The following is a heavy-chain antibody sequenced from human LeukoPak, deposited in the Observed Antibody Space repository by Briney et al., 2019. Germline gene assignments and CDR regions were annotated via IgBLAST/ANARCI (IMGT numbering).Heavy chain of an antibody. CDR3: ASATGDNDAFDV. CDR1: GFTFSSYV. J-gene: IGHJ3*01. D-gene: IGHD7-27*01. V-gene: IGHV3-33*01. CDR2: IWNDGSNK. Sequence: GRSERLSCAASGFTFSSYVMHWVRQAPGKGLEWVAVIWNDGSNKYFADSVKGRFTISRDSSKSTLYLQMNSLRAEDTAVYYCASATGDNDAFDVWGQATMVTVSS.